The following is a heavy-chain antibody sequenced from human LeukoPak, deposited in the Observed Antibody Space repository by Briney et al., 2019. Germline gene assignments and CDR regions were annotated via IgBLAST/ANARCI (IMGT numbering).Heavy chain of an antibody. D-gene: IGHD4/OR15-4a*01. V-gene: IGHV3-30-3*01. CDR2: PSFDGSNR. CDR1: EFTFRPYD. Sequence: SLRLSSAASEFTFRPYDMNWVRQAPGKGLEWVAVPSFDGSNRDNADSVRGRFTISRDKYNNTLYLQMKSLRPEDTAVYYCSRNEYGEYYFDYWGQGTLVTVSS. J-gene: IGHJ4*02. CDR3: SRNEYGEYYFDY.